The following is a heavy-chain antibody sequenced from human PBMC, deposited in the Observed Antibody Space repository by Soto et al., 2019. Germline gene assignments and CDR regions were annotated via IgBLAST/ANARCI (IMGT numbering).Heavy chain of an antibody. CDR1: GFSLSTDGVG. CDR2: IYWNDDK. D-gene: IGHD3-10*01. J-gene: IGHJ4*02. CDR3: ASLAILYGPGSYRFAF. Sequence: QITLKESGPTLVKPTQTLALTCTFSGFSLSTDGVGVGWIRQPPGKALEWLSLIYWNDDKRYNPSLRSRLTIAKDASKNQVGLTMTDMYPVDTATYYCASLAILYGPGSYRFAFWGQGTLVTVSS. V-gene: IGHV2-5*01.